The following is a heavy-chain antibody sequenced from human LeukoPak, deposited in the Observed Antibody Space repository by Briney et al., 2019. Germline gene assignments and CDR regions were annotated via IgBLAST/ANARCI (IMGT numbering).Heavy chain of an antibody. Sequence: GGSLRLSCAASGFTLSSYGMNWVRQAPGKGLEWVGRIETKAHGGTTKYAAPVKGRFTISRDDSKNTLYLQMSSLKTEDTAAYYCTTDPFYDSAGFAFWGQGTLVTVS. V-gene: IGHV3-15*06. D-gene: IGHD5/OR15-5a*01. J-gene: IGHJ4*02. CDR3: TTDPFYDSAGFAF. CDR2: IETKAHGGTT. CDR1: GFTLSSYG.